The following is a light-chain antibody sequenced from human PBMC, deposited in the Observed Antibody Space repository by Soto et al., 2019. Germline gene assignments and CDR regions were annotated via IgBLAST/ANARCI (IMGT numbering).Light chain of an antibody. J-gene: IGKJ2*01. CDR1: QSVSSN. CDR3: QQYNNWPRT. CDR2: GAS. Sequence: EIVMTQSPATLSVSPGERATLSCMASQSVSSNLAWYQQKPGQAPRLLIYGASTRATGIPARFSGSGSGTEFTLTISSLQSEDFALFYCQQYNNWPRTFGQGTKLEIK. V-gene: IGKV3-15*01.